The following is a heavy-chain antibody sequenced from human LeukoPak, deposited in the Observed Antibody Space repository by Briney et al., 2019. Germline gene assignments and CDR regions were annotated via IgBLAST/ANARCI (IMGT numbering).Heavy chain of an antibody. V-gene: IGHV3-30-3*01. Sequence: GGSLRLSCAASGFTFSSYAMHWVRQAPGKGLEWVAVISYDGSNKYYADSVKGRFTISRDNSKNTLYLQMNSLRAEDTAVYYCARGPAAGFDYWGQGTLVTVSS. CDR2: ISYDGSNK. CDR3: ARGPAAGFDY. D-gene: IGHD6-13*01. CDR1: GFTFSSYA. J-gene: IGHJ4*02.